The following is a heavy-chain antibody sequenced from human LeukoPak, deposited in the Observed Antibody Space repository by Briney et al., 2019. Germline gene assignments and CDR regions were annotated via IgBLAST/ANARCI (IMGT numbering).Heavy chain of an antibody. CDR3: VRDSPYWTLDY. CDR2: LWSNGNTR. D-gene: IGHD1-1*01. V-gene: IGHV3-33*01. J-gene: IGHJ4*02. CDR1: GLRINNYA. Sequence: GGSLRLSCAASGLRINNYAMHWVRQAPGKGLEWVAILWSNGNTRFYADSVKGRFTISRDTSTNTLYLHMDSLRVEDTAVYHCVRDSPYWTLDYWGQGTLVTVSS.